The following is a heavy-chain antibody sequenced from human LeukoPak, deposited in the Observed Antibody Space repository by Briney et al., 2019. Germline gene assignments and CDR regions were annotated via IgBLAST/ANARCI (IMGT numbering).Heavy chain of an antibody. CDR1: GFTFSSYG. CDR2: IWYDGSNK. D-gene: IGHD2-2*01. CDR3: ARDKLLSRPGAFDY. J-gene: IGHJ4*02. Sequence: GRSLRLSCAASGFTFSSYGMHWVRQAPGKGLEWVAVIWYDGSNKYYADSVKGRFTISRDNSKNTLYLQMNSLRAEDTAVYYYARDKLLSRPGAFDYWGQGTLVTVSS. V-gene: IGHV3-33*01.